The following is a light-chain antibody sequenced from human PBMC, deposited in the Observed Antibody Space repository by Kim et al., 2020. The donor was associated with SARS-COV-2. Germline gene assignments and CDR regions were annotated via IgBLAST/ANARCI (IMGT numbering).Light chain of an antibody. CDR3: QQYGSSPL. CDR1: QSVSSSY. CDR2: GAS. Sequence: EIVLTQSPGTLSLSPGERATLSCRASQSVSSSYLAWYQQKPGQAPRLLIYGASSRATGIPDRFSGSGSGTDFTLTISRLEPEDFAGYYCQQYGSSPLFGQGTKVDIK. J-gene: IGKJ1*01. V-gene: IGKV3-20*01.